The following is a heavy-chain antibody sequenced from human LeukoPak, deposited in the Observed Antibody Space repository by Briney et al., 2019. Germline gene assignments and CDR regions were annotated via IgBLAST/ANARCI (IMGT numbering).Heavy chain of an antibody. CDR2: INHSGST. CDR3: AATGTYPYSSSWFPDY. V-gene: IGHV4-34*01. J-gene: IGHJ4*02. Sequence: SETLSLTCAVYGGSFSGYYWSWIRQPPGKGLEWIGEINHSGSTNYNPSLKSRVTISVDTSKNQFSLKLSSVTAADTAVYYCAATGTYPYSSSWFPDYWGQGTLVTVSS. CDR1: GGSFSGYY. D-gene: IGHD6-13*01.